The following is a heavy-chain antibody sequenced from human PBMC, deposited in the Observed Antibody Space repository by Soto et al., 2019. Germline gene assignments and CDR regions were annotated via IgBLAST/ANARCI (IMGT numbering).Heavy chain of an antibody. CDR2: ISVSGGSI. J-gene: IGHJ6*02. CDR3: ATDLPGGEDNHYGRDV. CDR1: GFTLRNYA. Sequence: DVQVMESGGGVVQPGGSLRLSCAASGFTLRNYAMSWVRQTPGKGLEWVSSISVSGGSIHYADSVRGRFTISRDTSKNTWNLQMNSLRVEDTAVYYCATDLPGGEDNHYGRDVWGQGTTVTVSS. V-gene: IGHV3-23*01. D-gene: IGHD2-21*01.